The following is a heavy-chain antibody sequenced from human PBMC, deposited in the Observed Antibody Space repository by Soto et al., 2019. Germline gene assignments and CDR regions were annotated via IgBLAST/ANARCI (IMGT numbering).Heavy chain of an antibody. V-gene: IGHV3-23*01. CDR1: GFTFCTYA. J-gene: IGHJ4*02. Sequence: PGASLTLSCAASGFTFCTYAMPWVIQALWKGRDRVTEVIASGEKTYYADSVRGRYTISRVHSKNTLMLERNGLRAEDSAVNYCARARRSGNTNFGVVSGGWGQGTLVTVSS. D-gene: IGHD3-3*01. CDR2: VIASGEKT. CDR3: ARARRSGNTNFGVVSGG.